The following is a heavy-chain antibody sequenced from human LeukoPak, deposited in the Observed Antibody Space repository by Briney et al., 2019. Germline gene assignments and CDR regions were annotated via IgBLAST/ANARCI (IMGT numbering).Heavy chain of an antibody. CDR2: ISGTGGYT. J-gene: IGHJ6*03. D-gene: IGHD5-12*01. CDR1: GFSFSSYA. Sequence: PGGSLRLSCAASGFSFSSYAMSWVRQASGKGLEWVSTISGTGGYTYYADSVKGRFTISRDNSKNTLDLEMNSLRAEDTAVYYCAKDRPEGYSGYDWGYYYYYYMDVWGKGTKVTVSS. V-gene: IGHV3-23*01. CDR3: AKDRPEGYSGYDWGYYYYYYMDV.